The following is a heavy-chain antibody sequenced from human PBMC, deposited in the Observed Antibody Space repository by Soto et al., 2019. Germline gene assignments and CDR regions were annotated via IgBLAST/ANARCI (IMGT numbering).Heavy chain of an antibody. CDR1: GFTFDDYA. V-gene: IGHV3-9*01. J-gene: IGHJ5*02. D-gene: IGHD6-19*01. Sequence: DVQLVESGGGLVQPGRSLRLSCAASGFTFDDYAMHWVRQAPGKGLEWVSGISWNSGSIGYADSVKGRFTISRDNAKNSLYLQMNSLRAEDTALYYCAKDSYSSGWYGWFDPWGQGTLVTVSS. CDR2: ISWNSGSI. CDR3: AKDSYSSGWYGWFDP.